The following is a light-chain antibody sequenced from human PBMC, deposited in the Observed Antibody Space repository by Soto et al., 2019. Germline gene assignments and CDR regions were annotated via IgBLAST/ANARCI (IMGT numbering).Light chain of an antibody. CDR3: QKYCRLTYST. Sequence: EIVLTQSPGTLSLSPGERATLSCRASQSVSSTYLAWYQQTPGQAPRLIIYGASSRATGIPDRFSRSGSGTDFTITISRLEPEDFGVYYCQKYCRLTYSTFGQGTKVEI. V-gene: IGKV3-20*01. CDR1: QSVSSTY. J-gene: IGKJ1*01. CDR2: GAS.